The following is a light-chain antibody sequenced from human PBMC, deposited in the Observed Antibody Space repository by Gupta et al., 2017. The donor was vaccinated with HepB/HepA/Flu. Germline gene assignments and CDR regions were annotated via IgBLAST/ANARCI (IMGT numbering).Light chain of an antibody. Sequence: QSVLPQPPSASGTPAQRVTISCSGSSSNIGSNTVNWYQQLPGTAPKLLIYSNNQRPSGVPDRFSGAKSGTSASLAISGLQSEDEADYYCAAWDDSLNGHYVFGTGTKVTVL. CDR3: AAWDDSLNGHYV. CDR2: SNN. CDR1: SSNIGSNT. J-gene: IGLJ1*01. V-gene: IGLV1-44*01.